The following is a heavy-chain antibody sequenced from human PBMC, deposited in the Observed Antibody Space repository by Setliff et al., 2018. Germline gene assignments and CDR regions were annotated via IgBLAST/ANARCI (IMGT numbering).Heavy chain of an antibody. CDR3: VRMSGFLYMDV. CDR2: VHHSGTT. J-gene: IGHJ6*03. Sequence: SETLSLTCAVYGVPLSGHYWTWVRQTPGKGLEWIGEVHHSGTTTYNVSLKSRVSISVDTSKNQLSLTLSSVTAADTAVYYCVRMSGFLYMDVWGKGTTVTVSS. V-gene: IGHV4-34*01. D-gene: IGHD3-3*01. CDR1: GVPLSGHY.